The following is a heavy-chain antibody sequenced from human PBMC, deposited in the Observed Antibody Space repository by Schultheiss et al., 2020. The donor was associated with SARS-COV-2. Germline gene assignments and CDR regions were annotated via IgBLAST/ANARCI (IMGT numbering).Heavy chain of an antibody. J-gene: IGHJ6*02. CDR2: INPNSGGT. D-gene: IGHD1-26*01. V-gene: IGHV1-2*02. Sequence: ASVKVSCKASGYTFTSYYMHWVRQAPGQGLEWMGIINPNSGGTNYAQKFQGRVTMTRDTSISTAYMELSRLRSDDTAVYYCARELVGDYYYYYGMDVWGQGTTVTVSS. CDR1: GYTFTSYY. CDR3: ARELVGDYYYYYGMDV.